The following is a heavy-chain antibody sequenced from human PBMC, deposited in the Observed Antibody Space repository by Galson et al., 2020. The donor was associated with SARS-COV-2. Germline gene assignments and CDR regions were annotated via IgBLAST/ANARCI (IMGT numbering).Heavy chain of an antibody. V-gene: IGHV4-30-4*01. CDR2: IYYSGST. CDR3: ARGYCSSTSCYITDAFDI. Sequence: ASETLSLTCTVSGGSISSGDYYWSWIRQPPGKGLEWIGYIYYSGSTYYNPSLKSRVTISVDTSKNQFSLKLSSVTAADTAVYYCARGYCSSTSCYITDAFDIWGQGTMVTVSS. D-gene: IGHD2-2*01. J-gene: IGHJ3*02. CDR1: GGSISSGDYY.